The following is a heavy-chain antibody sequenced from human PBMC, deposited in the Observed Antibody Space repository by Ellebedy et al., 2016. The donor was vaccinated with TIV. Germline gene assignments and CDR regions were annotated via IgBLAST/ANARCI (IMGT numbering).Heavy chain of an antibody. CDR2: INTRTGNP. V-gene: IGHV7-4-1*02. Sequence: AASVKVSCKASGYAFSGYDMNRVQQAPGQGLESIGWINTRTGNPTYAQDFTGRFVFSLDPSVSTAYLASSSLKAEDTAMYYCVRDRRGAGPSQFGVNFWGQGNLVTVTS. CDR1: GYAFSGYD. CDR3: VRDRRGAGPSQFGVNF. J-gene: IGHJ4*02. D-gene: IGHD3-10*01.